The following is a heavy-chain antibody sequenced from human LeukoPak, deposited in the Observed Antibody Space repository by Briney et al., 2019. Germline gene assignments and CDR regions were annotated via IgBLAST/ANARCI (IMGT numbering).Heavy chain of an antibody. Sequence: GGSLRLSCAASGFTFSSYAMSWVRQAPGKGLEWVSTISGSGGGTYNADSVKGRFTISRDSSKNTLYLQMKCLRDEDTAVYYCAKDRGRVALIAFDIWGQGTMVTVSS. CDR1: GFTFSSYA. CDR2: ISGSGGGT. J-gene: IGHJ3*02. V-gene: IGHV3-23*01. D-gene: IGHD3-16*01. CDR3: AKDRGRVALIAFDI.